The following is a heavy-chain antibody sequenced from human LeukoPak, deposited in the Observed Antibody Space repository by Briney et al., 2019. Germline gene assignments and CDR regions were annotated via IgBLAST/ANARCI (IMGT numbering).Heavy chain of an antibody. Sequence: ASVKVSCKASGYTFTDYYIHWVRQAPGQGLEWMAWMNPKRGDTSYAQKFQGRVTMTRDTSTDTAYMELSSLRSEDTAVYYCATGHSYGLYLFDYWGQGTLVTVSS. CDR3: ATGHSYGLYLFDY. D-gene: IGHD5-18*01. CDR1: GYTFTDYY. J-gene: IGHJ4*02. V-gene: IGHV1-2*02. CDR2: MNPKRGDT.